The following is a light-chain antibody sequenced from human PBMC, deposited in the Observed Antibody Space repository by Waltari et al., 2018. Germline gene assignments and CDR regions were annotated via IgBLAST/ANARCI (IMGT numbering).Light chain of an antibody. CDR2: DAS. CDR3: QHYNTYPPT. J-gene: IGKJ1*01. V-gene: IGKV1-5*01. Sequence: DLQMTQSPSTLSASVGDRVTVTCRASQNINKWLAWYQQKPGKAPNLLIYDASTLQSGVPSRFSGSGFGTEFTLAISSLQPEDFATYFCQHYNTYPPTFGQGTRVELK. CDR1: QNINKW.